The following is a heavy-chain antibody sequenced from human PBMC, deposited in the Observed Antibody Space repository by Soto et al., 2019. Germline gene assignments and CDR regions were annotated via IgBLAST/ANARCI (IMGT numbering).Heavy chain of an antibody. V-gene: IGHV4-30-4*01. CDR2: IYYSGST. Sequence: LSLTCTVSGGSISSGDYYWSWIRQPPGKGLEWIGYIYYSGSTYYNPSLKSRVTISLDTSKNQFSLKLSSVTAADTAVYYCARDMVRGSHFDYWGQGTLVTVSS. CDR1: GGSISSGDYY. J-gene: IGHJ4*02. D-gene: IGHD3-10*01. CDR3: ARDMVRGSHFDY.